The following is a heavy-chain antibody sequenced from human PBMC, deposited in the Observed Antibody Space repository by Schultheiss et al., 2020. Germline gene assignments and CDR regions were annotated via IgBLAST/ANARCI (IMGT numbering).Heavy chain of an antibody. CDR1: GFTFSSYI. D-gene: IGHD3-22*01. J-gene: IGHJ6*02. CDR2: ISSSSSTI. CDR3: ARGLPRPYYYDSSGYSLGGGYGMDV. Sequence: WGSLRLSGAASGFTFSSYIMNWVRQAPGKGLEWVSYISSSSSTIYYADSVKGRFTISRDNAQNSLYLQMNSLRDEDTAVYYCARGLPRPYYYDSSGYSLGGGYGMDVWGQGTTVTVSS. V-gene: IGHV3-48*02.